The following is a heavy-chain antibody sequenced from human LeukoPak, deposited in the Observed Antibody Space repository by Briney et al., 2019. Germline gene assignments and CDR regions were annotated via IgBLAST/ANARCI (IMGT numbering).Heavy chain of an antibody. CDR1: GFTFSSYS. J-gene: IGHJ4*02. CDR2: ISSSSSPI. D-gene: IGHD6-13*01. CDR3: ARSLSSNSFTFDY. V-gene: IGHV3-48*04. Sequence: GGSLRLSCAASGFTFSSYSMNWVRQAPGKGLEWVSYISSSSSPIYYADSVKGRFTISRDNAKNSLYLQMNSLRAEDTAVYYCARSLSSNSFTFDYWGQGTLVPVSS.